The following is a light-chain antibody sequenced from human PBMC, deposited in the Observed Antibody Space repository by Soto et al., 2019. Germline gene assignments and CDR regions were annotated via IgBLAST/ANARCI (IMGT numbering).Light chain of an antibody. CDR1: SSNIGSNY. Sequence: QSLLTQPPSASGTPGQRVTISCSGSSSNIGSNYVYWYQQLPGTAPKLLIYRNNQRPSGVPDRFSGSKSGTSASLAISGLRSEDEADYYCAAWDDRLSGPVFGGGTKLTVL. CDR2: RNN. J-gene: IGLJ2*01. V-gene: IGLV1-47*01. CDR3: AAWDDRLSGPV.